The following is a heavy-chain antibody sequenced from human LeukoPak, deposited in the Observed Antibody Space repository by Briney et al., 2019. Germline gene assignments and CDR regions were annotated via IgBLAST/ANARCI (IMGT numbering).Heavy chain of an antibody. J-gene: IGHJ4*02. CDR3: AHRGPKGLIDY. V-gene: IGHV2-5*01. CDR2: IYWNDDK. Sequence: ASGPTLVEPTQTLTLTCTFSGFSLSTSGVGVGWIRQPPGKALEWLALIYWNDDKRYSPSLKSRLPITKDTSKNQVVLTMTNMDPVDTATYYCAHRGPKGLIDYWGQGTLVTVSS. CDR1: GFSLSTSGVG.